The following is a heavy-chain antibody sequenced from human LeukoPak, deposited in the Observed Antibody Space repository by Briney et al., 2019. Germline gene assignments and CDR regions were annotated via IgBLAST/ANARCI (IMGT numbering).Heavy chain of an antibody. CDR3: ARVTGVDY. Sequence: PGGSLRLSCAASGFTFSSYIMNWVRQAPGKGLEWVSSISSNSSYIYYADSVKGRFTISRDNAKNSLYLQMNSLRAEDTAVYYCARVTGVDYWGQGTLVTVSS. CDR2: ISSNSSYI. CDR1: GFTFSSYI. V-gene: IGHV3-21*01. J-gene: IGHJ4*02.